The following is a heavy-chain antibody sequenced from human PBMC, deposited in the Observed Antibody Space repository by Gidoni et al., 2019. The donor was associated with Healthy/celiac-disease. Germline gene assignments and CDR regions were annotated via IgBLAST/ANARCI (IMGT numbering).Heavy chain of an antibody. CDR3: AKRLGYCSGGSCLTRNYFDY. CDR1: GFTFSSYA. J-gene: IGHJ4*02. CDR2: ISGSGGST. D-gene: IGHD2-15*01. V-gene: IGHV3-23*01. Sequence: CAASGFTFSSYAMHWVRQAPGKGLEWVSAISGSGGSTYYADSVKGRLTISRDNAKNTLYLQMNSLRAEDTAVYYCAKRLGYCSGGSCLTRNYFDYWGQGTLVTVSS.